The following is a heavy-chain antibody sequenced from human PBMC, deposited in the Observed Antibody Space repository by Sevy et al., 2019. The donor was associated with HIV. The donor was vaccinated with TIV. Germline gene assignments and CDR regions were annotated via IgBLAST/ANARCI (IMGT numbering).Heavy chain of an antibody. J-gene: IGHJ4*02. V-gene: IGHV3-33*01. CDR1: GFTFSSYG. Sequence: GGSLRLSCAASGFTFSSYGMHWVRQAPGKGLEWMATTWYDGSKKYYGDSVKGRFTISRDNSKNTLHLQMNSLTAEDTAVYYCAREGVPAAIVFDYWGQGTLVTVSS. CDR3: AREGVPAAIVFDY. CDR2: TWYDGSKK. D-gene: IGHD2-2*01.